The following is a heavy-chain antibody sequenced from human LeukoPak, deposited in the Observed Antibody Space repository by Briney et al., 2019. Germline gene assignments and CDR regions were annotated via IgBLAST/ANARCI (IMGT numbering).Heavy chain of an antibody. V-gene: IGHV3-48*03. Sequence: GGSLRLSCAASGFTFSSYEMNWVRQAPGKGLEWVSYISSSGSTIYYADSLKGRFTISRDNAKNSLYLQMSSLRAEDTAVYYCARLHNGGGGFFNYWGQGTLVTVSS. J-gene: IGHJ4*02. CDR2: ISSSGSTI. D-gene: IGHD2-8*01. CDR1: GFTFSSYE. CDR3: ARLHNGGGGFFNY.